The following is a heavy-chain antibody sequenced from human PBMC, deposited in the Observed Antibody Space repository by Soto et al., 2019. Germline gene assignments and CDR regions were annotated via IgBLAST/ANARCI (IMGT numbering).Heavy chain of an antibody. J-gene: IGHJ3*01. D-gene: IGHD1-1*01. CDR2: IYYSGST. CDR3: ARADLERAALEF. V-gene: IGHV4-39*01. CDR1: GGSISSSSYY. Sequence: QLQLQESGPGLVKPSETLSLTCTVSGGSISSSSYYWGWIRQPPGKGLEWIGRIYYSGSTYYNPSLKSRVILSVDASKDQFLLKLSTETAVVTAVYYCARADLERAALEFWGQGTMVTVSS.